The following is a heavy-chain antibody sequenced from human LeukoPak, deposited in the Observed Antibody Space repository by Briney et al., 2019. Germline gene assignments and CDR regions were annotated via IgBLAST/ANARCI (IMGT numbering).Heavy chain of an antibody. CDR3: AKDLRRGGPTDY. D-gene: IGHD2-15*01. CDR2: ISGSGGST. J-gene: IGHJ4*02. CDR1: GFTFSSYG. V-gene: IGHV3-23*01. Sequence: GGSLRLSCATSGFTFSSYGMSWVRQAPGKGLEWVSAISGSGGSTYYADSVKGRFTISRDKSKNTLYLQMSSLRAEDTAVYFCAKDLRRGGPTDYWGQGTLVTVSS.